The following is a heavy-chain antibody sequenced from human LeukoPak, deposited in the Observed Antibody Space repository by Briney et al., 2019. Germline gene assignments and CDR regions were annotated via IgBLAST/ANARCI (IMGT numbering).Heavy chain of an antibody. Sequence: PSETLSLTCTVSGGSISNYYWSWIRQPPGKGLEWIGYIYFGGSTNYNPSLKSRVTISVDTSRNQFSLKLSSVTAADTAVYYCARRYDSSGYGASDWYFDLWGRGTLVTVSS. D-gene: IGHD3-22*01. CDR2: IYFGGST. CDR1: GGSISNYY. CDR3: ARRYDSSGYGASDWYFDL. V-gene: IGHV4-59*01. J-gene: IGHJ2*01.